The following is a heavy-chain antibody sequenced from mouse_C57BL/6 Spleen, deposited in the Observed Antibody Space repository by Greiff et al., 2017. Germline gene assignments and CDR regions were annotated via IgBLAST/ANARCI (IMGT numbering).Heavy chain of an antibody. J-gene: IGHJ2*01. Sequence: QVQLQQPGAELVKPGASVKLSCKASGYTFTSYWMHWVQQRPGQGLEWIGKIHPNSGSTNYTEKFKSKATLTVDKSSSPAYMQLSSLTSEDSAVDYCARCDGTHPDYWGQGTTLTVSA. V-gene: IGHV1-64*01. D-gene: IGHD2-3*01. CDR3: ARCDGTHPDY. CDR2: IHPNSGST. CDR1: GYTFTSYW.